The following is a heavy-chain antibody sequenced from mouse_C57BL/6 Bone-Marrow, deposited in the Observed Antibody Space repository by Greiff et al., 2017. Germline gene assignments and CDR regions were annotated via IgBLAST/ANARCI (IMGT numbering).Heavy chain of an antibody. D-gene: IGHD2-12*01. CDR2: IYPRSGNT. V-gene: IGHV1-81*01. Sequence: LVEPGAELVRPGASVKLSCKASGYTFTSYGISWVKQRTGQGLEWIGEIYPRSGNTYYNEKFKGKATLTVAKSSSTAYMGLRSLTSEDSAVYYCAIGDIYSYYEAYWGQGTLVTVSS. CDR1: GYTFTSYG. CDR3: AIGDIYSYYEAY. J-gene: IGHJ3*01.